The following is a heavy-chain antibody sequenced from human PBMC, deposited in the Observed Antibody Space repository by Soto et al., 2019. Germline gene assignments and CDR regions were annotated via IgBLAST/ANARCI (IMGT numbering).Heavy chain of an antibody. CDR3: ARPSGDFWPHLAFWFAL. Sequence: ESLKISCKGSGYSFTSYWIGWVRQMPGKGLEWMGIIYPGDSDTRYSPSFQGQVTISADKSISTAYLQWSSLKASDTAMYYCARPSGDFWPHLAFWFALWGQATLVTVSS. CDR1: GYSFTSYW. J-gene: IGHJ5*02. D-gene: IGHD3-3*01. V-gene: IGHV5-51*01. CDR2: IYPGDSDT.